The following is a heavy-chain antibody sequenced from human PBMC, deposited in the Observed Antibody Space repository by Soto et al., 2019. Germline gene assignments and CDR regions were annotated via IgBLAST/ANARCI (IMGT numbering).Heavy chain of an antibody. V-gene: IGHV1-2*04. CDR2: INPNSGGT. D-gene: IGHD2-8*01. CDR1: GYTFTGYY. CDR3: ARRNGGKVDY. Sequence: ASVKVSCKASGYTFTGYYMHWVRQAPGQGLEWMGWINPNSGGTNYAQKFQGWVTITTDKSTSTAYMELSSLRSDDTAVYYCARRNGGKVDYWGQGTLVTVSS. J-gene: IGHJ4*02.